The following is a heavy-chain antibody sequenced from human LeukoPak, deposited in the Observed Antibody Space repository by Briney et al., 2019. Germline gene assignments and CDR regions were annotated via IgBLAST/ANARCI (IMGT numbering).Heavy chain of an antibody. D-gene: IGHD6-19*01. Sequence: ASVKVSCKASGYTFTSYDINWVRQATGQGLEWMGWISAYNGNTNYAQKLQGRVTMTTDTSTSTAYMELRSLRSDDTAVYYCARDTSVAGTDYWGQGTLVTVSS. CDR3: ARDTSVAGTDY. J-gene: IGHJ4*02. CDR1: GYTFTSYD. V-gene: IGHV1-18*01. CDR2: ISAYNGNT.